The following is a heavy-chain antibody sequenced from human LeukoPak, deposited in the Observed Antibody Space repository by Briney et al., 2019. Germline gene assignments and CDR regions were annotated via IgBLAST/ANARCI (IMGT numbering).Heavy chain of an antibody. J-gene: IGHJ6*03. CDR3: ARAPDRYYYDSSGGGYYYYYMDV. V-gene: IGHV4-39*07. CDR1: GGSICSSSYY. CDR2: IYYSGST. D-gene: IGHD3-22*01. Sequence: SETLSLTXTVSGGSICSSSYYWGWIGQPPGKGLQWIGSIYYSGSTYYNPSLKSRVTISVDTSKNQFSLKLSSVTAADTAVYYCARAPDRYYYDSSGGGYYYYYMDVWGKGTTVTVSS.